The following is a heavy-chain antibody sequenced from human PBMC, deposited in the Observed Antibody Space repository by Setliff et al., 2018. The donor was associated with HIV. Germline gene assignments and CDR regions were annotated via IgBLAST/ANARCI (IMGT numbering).Heavy chain of an antibody. CDR3: ARRDGRSMNAFQI. Sequence: PGESLKISCKALDYTFTTYWIAWVRQMPGEGLEWMGIIYPDDSDIRYNPSFQNQITISADKSTATAYLQLNNLKASDTATYYCARRDGRSMNAFQIWGPGTMVTV. V-gene: IGHV5-51*01. D-gene: IGHD2-21*01. J-gene: IGHJ3*01. CDR1: DYTFTTYW. CDR2: IYPDDSDI.